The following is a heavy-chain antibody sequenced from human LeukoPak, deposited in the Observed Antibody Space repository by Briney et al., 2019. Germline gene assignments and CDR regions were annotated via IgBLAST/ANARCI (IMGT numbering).Heavy chain of an antibody. J-gene: IGHJ6*03. D-gene: IGHD2-2*01. Sequence: SETLSLTCTVSGGSISSSSDYWGWIRQPPGKGLEWIGSIYYSGSTYYNPSLKSRVTISVDTSKNQFSLKLSSVTAADTAVYYCARLICSTSCYYYYYYYMDVWGKGTTVTVSS. CDR3: ARLICSTSCYYYYYYYMDV. V-gene: IGHV4-39*01. CDR1: GGSISSSSDY. CDR2: IYYSGST.